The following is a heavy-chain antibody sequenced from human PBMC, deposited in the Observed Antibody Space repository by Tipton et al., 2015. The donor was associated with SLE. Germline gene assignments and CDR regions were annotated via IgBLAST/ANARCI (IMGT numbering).Heavy chain of an antibody. CDR2: IYTSGST. J-gene: IGHJ4*02. CDR3: ARLPPILRYFDY. V-gene: IGHV4-61*02. Sequence: LRLSCTVSGGSISSGSYHWSWIRQPAGKGLEWIGRIYTSGSTNYNPSLKSRVTISVDTSKNQFSLKLSSVTAADTAVYYCARLPPILRYFDYWGQGTLVTVSS. D-gene: IGHD3-9*01. CDR1: GGSISSGSYH.